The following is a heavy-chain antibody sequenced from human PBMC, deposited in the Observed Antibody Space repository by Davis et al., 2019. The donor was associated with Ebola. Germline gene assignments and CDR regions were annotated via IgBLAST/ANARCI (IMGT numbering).Heavy chain of an antibody. D-gene: IGHD2-21*02. CDR2: ISTGGGPT. CDR3: ARGGFHCGGDCGHRFDP. CDR1: GSSFSNYG. Sequence: PGGSLRLSCAASGSSFSNYGMSWVRQAPGKGLEWVSHISTGGGPTYGDSVRGRFTISRDISNSTLYLQMNSLRVEDTAVYYCARGGFHCGGDCGHRFDPWGQGTPVTVSS. V-gene: IGHV3-23*01. J-gene: IGHJ5*02.